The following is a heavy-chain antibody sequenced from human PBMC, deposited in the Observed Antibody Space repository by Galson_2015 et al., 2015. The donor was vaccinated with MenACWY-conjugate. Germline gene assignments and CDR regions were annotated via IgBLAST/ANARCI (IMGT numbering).Heavy chain of an antibody. CDR3: AKDYSSGFEDAFDI. CDR1: GFTFSSYG. V-gene: IGHV3-30*18. CDR2: ISYDGSNK. Sequence: SLRLSCAASGFTFSSYGMHWVRQAPGKGLEWVAVISYDGSNKYYADSVKGRFTISRDNSKNTLYLQMNSLRAEDTAVYYCAKDYSSGFEDAFDIWGQGTMVTVSS. J-gene: IGHJ3*02. D-gene: IGHD3-22*01.